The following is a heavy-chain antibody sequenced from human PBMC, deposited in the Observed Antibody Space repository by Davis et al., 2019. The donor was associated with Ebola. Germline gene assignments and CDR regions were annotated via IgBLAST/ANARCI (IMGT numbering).Heavy chain of an antibody. V-gene: IGHV3-23*01. CDR1: GFTFRRHA. CDR3: AKVVTLHFDY. D-gene: IGHD3-16*01. CDR2: ISDSGGRT. J-gene: IGHJ4*02. Sequence: GESLKISCAASGFTFRRHAMTWVRQAPGKGLEWVAAISDSGGRTYYADSVKGRFTISRDNSKNTLYLQMNSLRAEDTAVYYCAKVVTLHFDYWGQGTLVTVSS.